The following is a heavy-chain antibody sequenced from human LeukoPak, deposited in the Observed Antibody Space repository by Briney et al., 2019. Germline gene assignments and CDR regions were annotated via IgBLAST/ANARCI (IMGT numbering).Heavy chain of an antibody. CDR1: GYSISSGYY. Sequence: SETLSLACTVSGYSISSGYYWGWIRQSPGKGLEWIGNIHHSGNIYYNVSLKSRVTISVHTSNNQFSLNLNSVTAADTAVYYCARDRGGLDAFDIWGQGTMVTVSS. D-gene: IGHD3-10*01. J-gene: IGHJ3*02. CDR2: IHHSGNI. V-gene: IGHV4-38-2*02. CDR3: ARDRGGLDAFDI.